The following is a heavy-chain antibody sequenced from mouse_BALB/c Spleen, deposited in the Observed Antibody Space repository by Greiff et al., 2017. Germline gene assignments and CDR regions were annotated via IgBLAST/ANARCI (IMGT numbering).Heavy chain of an antibody. CDR2: ISYDGSN. CDR1: GYSITSGYY. J-gene: IGHJ4*01. D-gene: IGHD2-2*01. CDR3: ARGGYDEDYAMDY. Sequence: EESGPGLVKPSQSLSLTCSVTGYSITSGYYWNWIRQFPGNKLEWMGYISYDGSNNYNPSLKNRISITRDTSKNQFFLKLNSVTTEDTATYYCARGGYDEDYAMDYWGQGTSVTVSS. V-gene: IGHV3-6*02.